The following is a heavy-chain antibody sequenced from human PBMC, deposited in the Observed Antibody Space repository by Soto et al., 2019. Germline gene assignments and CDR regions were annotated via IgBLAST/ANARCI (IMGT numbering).Heavy chain of an antibody. J-gene: IGHJ5*02. Sequence: ASVKVSCKASGYTFTSYGISWVRQAPGQGLEWMGWISAYNGNTNYAQKLQGRVTMTTDTSTSTAYMELRSLRSDDTAVYYCARDLDGYENNWFDPWGQGTLVTVSS. CDR3: ARDLDGYENNWFDP. CDR1: GYTFTSYG. V-gene: IGHV1-18*01. D-gene: IGHD1-1*01. CDR2: ISAYNGNT.